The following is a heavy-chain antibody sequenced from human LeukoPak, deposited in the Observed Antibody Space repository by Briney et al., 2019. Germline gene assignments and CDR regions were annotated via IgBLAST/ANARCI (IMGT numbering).Heavy chain of an antibody. CDR1: GFTFSSYS. J-gene: IGHJ4*02. CDR3: AGRPNYYGSGSYHHFDY. D-gene: IGHD3-10*01. Sequence: PGGSLRLSCAASGFTFSSYSMNWVRQAPGKGLEWVSYISSSSSTIYYADSVKGRFTISRDNAKNSLYLQMNGLRAEDTAVYYCAGRPNYYGSGSYHHFDYWGQGTLVTVSS. CDR2: ISSSSSTI. V-gene: IGHV3-48*01.